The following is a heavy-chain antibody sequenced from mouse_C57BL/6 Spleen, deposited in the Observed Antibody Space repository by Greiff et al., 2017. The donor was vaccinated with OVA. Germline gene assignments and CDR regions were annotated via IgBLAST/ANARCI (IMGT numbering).Heavy chain of an antibody. CDR1: GYTFTDYE. V-gene: IGHV1-15*01. J-gene: IGHJ2*01. Sequence: QVHVKQSGAELVRPGASVTLSCKASGYTFTDYEMHWVKQTPVHGLEWIGAIDPETGGTAYNQKFKGKAILTADKSSSTAYMELRSLTSEDSAVYYGTRSGLLSNYGGYFDYWGQGTTLTVSS. CDR2: IDPETGGT. D-gene: IGHD2-5*01. CDR3: TRSGLLSNYGGYFDY.